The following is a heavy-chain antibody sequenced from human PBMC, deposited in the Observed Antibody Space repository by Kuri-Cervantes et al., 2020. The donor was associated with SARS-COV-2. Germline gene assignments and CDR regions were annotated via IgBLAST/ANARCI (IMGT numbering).Heavy chain of an antibody. Sequence: ASVKVSCKASGYTFTSYGISWVRQAPGQGLEWMGWINPNSGGTNYAQKFQGRVTMTRDTSISTAYMELSRLRSDDTAVYYCARDEGDYYGSETAFDYWGQGTLVTVSS. V-gene: IGHV1-2*02. CDR2: INPNSGGT. J-gene: IGHJ4*02. CDR3: ARDEGDYYGSETAFDY. D-gene: IGHD3-10*01. CDR1: GYTFTSYG.